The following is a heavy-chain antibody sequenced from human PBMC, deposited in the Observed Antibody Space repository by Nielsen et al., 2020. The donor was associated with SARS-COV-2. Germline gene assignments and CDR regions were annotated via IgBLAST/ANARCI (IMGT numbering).Heavy chain of an antibody. CDR3: AKAGPHGEGGHDAFDI. CDR1: GFTFSSYG. D-gene: IGHD4-17*01. CDR2: ISYDGSNK. V-gene: IGHV3-30*18. J-gene: IGHJ3*02. Sequence: GESLKISCAASGFTFSSYGMHWVRQAPGKGLEWVAVISYDGSNKYYADSVKGRFTISRDNSKNTLYLQMNSLRAEDTAVYYCAKAGPHGEGGHDAFDIWGQGTMVTVSS.